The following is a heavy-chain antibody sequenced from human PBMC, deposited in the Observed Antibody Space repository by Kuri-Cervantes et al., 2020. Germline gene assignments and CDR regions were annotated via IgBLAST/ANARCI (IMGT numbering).Heavy chain of an antibody. CDR2: INPNSGGT. CDR3: ASGYSSSWYGWDYGMDV. Sequence: ASVKVSCKASGYTFTGYYMHWVRQAPGQGLEWMGWINPNSGGTNYAQKFQGWVTMTRDTSISTAYMELSRLRSDDTAVYYCASGYSSSWYGWDYGMDVWGQGTTVTVSS. V-gene: IGHV1-2*04. J-gene: IGHJ6*02. CDR1: GYTFTGYY. D-gene: IGHD6-13*01.